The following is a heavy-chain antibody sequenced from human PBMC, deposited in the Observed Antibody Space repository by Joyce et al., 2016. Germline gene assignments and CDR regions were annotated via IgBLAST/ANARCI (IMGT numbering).Heavy chain of an antibody. D-gene: IGHD3-22*01. CDR3: ARDRDSSDRGSNWFDP. CDR1: GFSFSSHA. V-gene: IGHV3-30-3*01. CDR2: IESDGSNT. J-gene: IGHJ5*02. Sequence: QVQLVESGGGVVQPGRSLRFSCAVSGFSFSSHAMHWGRQAPGKGQEWVALIESDGSNTYYADSVNGRFNISRDNSKNTLWLQMNSLRVEDTAVYYCARDRDSSDRGSNWFDPWGQGSLVIVSS.